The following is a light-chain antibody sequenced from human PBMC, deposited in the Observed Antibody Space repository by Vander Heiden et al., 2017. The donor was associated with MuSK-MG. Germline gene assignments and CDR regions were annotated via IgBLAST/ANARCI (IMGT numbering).Light chain of an antibody. CDR3: QQSYSTQVT. Sequence: DIQMTQSPSSLSASVGDRVTITCRASQSISSYLNWYQQKPGKAPNLLIYAASSLQSGVPSRFSGSGSGTDFTLTISSLQPEDFATYYCQQSYSTQVTFGGWTKVEIK. J-gene: IGKJ4*01. CDR2: AAS. CDR1: QSISSY. V-gene: IGKV1-39*01.